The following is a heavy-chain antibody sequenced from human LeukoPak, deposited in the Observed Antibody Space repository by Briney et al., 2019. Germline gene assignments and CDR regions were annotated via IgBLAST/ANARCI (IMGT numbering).Heavy chain of an antibody. D-gene: IGHD2-15*01. CDR1: GYTFTSYG. CDR2: IIPILGIA. J-gene: IGHJ5*02. CDR3: AREVVVVVAASNWFDP. Sequence: GASVKVSCKASGYTFTSYGISWVRQAPGQGLEWMGRIIPILGIANYAQKFQGRVTITADKSTSTAYMELSSLRSEDTAVYYCAREVVVVVAASNWFDPWGQGILVTVSS. V-gene: IGHV1-69*04.